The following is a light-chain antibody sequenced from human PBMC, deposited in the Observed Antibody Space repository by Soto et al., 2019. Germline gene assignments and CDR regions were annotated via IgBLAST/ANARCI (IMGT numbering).Light chain of an antibody. J-gene: IGLJ2*01. CDR1: SSDVGGYNY. V-gene: IGLV2-11*01. Sequence: QSALTQPRSVSGSPGQSVTISCAGTSSDVGGYNYVSWYQQYPGKAPKLMISDVSKRPSGVPDRFSGSKSGNTASLTISGLQAEDEAEYYRCSYAGTYTPVVFGGGTKLTVL. CDR2: DVS. CDR3: CSYAGTYTPVV.